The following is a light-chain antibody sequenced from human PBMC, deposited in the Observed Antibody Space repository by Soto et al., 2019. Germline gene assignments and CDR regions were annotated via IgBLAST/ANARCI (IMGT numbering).Light chain of an antibody. V-gene: IGKV1-39*01. CDR1: QTISSY. CDR3: QQSHGIPYT. CDR2: AAS. Sequence: DIQMTQSPSSLSASVGDRVTITCRASQTISSYLNWYQQKPGKAPQLLIYAASRLQSGVPSRFSGSGSGTDFTLTISSLQPEYFATYYCQQSHGIPYTFGQGTKLEIK. J-gene: IGKJ2*01.